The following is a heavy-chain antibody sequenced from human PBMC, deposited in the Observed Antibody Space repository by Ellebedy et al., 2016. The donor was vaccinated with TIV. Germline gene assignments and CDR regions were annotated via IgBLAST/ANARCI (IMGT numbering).Heavy chain of an antibody. CDR2: IGGSGAAT. CDR3: AKVKTVTGDVGAFDI. J-gene: IGHJ3*02. V-gene: IGHV3-23*01. Sequence: GGSLRLSXIASGFTFSIHAMSWVRHGPGKGLEWVSSIGGSGAATYYADSVTGRFTISRDNSKTTLYLQMSRLRVEDTAIYYCAKVKTVTGDVGAFDIWGQGTMVTVS. CDR1: GFTFSIHA. D-gene: IGHD7-27*01.